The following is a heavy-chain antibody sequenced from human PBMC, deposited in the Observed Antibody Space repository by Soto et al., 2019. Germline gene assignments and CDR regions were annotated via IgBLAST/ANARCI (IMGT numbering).Heavy chain of an antibody. V-gene: IGHV4-39*01. J-gene: IGHJ6*02. CDR3: ARREYYYDSSGYYPSAYYYGMDV. Sequence: SETLSLTCTVSGGSISSSSYYWGWIRQPPGKGLEWIGSIYYSGSTYYNPSLNSRVTISVDTSKNQFSLKLSSVTAADTAVYYCARREYYYDSSGYYPSAYYYGMDVWGQGTTVTVSS. CDR1: GGSISSSSYY. D-gene: IGHD3-22*01. CDR2: IYYSGST.